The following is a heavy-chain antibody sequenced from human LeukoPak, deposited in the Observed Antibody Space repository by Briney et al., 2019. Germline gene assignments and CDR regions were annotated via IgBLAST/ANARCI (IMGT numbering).Heavy chain of an antibody. J-gene: IGHJ3*01. CDR3: ATEWYYCPYA. V-gene: IGHV3-15*01. Sequence: GGSLRLSCAGSGFTFSDTWMTWVRQAPGQGLEWVGRIKSKRAGGTTDYAAPVKGRFTISRDNSQNTLYLQMNSLQTEDTAAYYCATEWYYCPYAWGQGTMVTVSS. CDR1: GFTFSDTW. D-gene: IGHD3-16*01. CDR2: IKSKRAGGTT.